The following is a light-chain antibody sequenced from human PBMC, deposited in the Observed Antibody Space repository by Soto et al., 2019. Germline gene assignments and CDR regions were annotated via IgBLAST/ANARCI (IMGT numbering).Light chain of an antibody. CDR1: QCISNY. CDR3: QKYNSAPLLT. V-gene: IGKV1-27*01. Sequence: DIQMTQSPSSLSASVGDRVTITCRASQCISNYLAWYQQKPGKVPKLLIYAASTLQSGVPSRFSGSGSGTDFTLTISSLQPEDVATYYCQKYNSAPLLTFGGGTKVDI. CDR2: AAS. J-gene: IGKJ4*01.